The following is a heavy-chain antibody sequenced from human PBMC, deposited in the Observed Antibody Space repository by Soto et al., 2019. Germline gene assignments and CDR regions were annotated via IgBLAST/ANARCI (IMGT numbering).Heavy chain of an antibody. V-gene: IGHV3-33*01. J-gene: IGHJ5*02. D-gene: IGHD3-9*01. CDR2: IWYDGSVK. CDR3: ARDPSKFDLTFWFDP. Sequence: QVQLVESGGGVVQPGRSLRLSCAASGFNFSSYGIHWVRQAPGKGLKWVGVIWYDGSVKYYADSVKGRFTISRDNSKNTLYLQMNSLRAEDTAVYYCARDPSKFDLTFWFDPWGQGTLVTVSS. CDR1: GFNFSSYG.